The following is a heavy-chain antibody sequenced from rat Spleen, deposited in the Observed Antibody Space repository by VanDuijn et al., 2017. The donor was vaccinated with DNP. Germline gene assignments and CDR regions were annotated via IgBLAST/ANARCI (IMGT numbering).Heavy chain of an antibody. J-gene: IGHJ4*01. CDR1: GFTFSDYA. CDR2: ISYDGIRT. D-gene: IGHD1-11*01. CDR3: ATFEGRDA. Sequence: EVQLVESGGVLVQPGRSLQISCAASGFTFSDYAMAWVRQAPKKGLEWVATISYDGIRTYYRDSVKGRFTISRDDAKTTLYLQMVSLRSEDTATYYCATFEGRDAWGQGTSVTVSS. V-gene: IGHV5-17*01.